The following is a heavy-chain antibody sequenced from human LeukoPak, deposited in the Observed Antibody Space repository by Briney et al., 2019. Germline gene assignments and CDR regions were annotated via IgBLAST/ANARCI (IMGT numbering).Heavy chain of an antibody. D-gene: IGHD3-22*01. CDR3: ARVPFDYYDSDDYYYHDSFDI. J-gene: IGHJ3*02. CDR1: GGSINNVGYS. Sequence: PSETLSLTCAVSGGSINNVGYSWSWIRQPPGKGLEWFGYIYHSESTYYNPSLKNRVTISIDRSKNQLSLNLSSVTAADTAVYYCARVPFDYYDSDDYYYHDSFDIWGQGTMVTVSS. V-gene: IGHV4-30-2*01. CDR2: IYHSEST.